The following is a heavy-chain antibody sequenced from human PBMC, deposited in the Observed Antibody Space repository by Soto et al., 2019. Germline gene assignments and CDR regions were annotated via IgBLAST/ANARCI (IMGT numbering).Heavy chain of an antibody. CDR3: AKDIASSGYDYFDY. CDR2: ISWNSGSI. CDR1: GFTFDDYA. V-gene: IGHV3-9*01. Sequence: SLRLSCAASGFTFDDYAMHWVRQAPGKGLEWVSGISWNSGSIGYADSVKGRFTISRDNAKNSLYLQMNSLRAEDTALYYCAKDIASSGYDYFDYWGQGTLVTGLL. D-gene: IGHD5-12*01. J-gene: IGHJ4*02.